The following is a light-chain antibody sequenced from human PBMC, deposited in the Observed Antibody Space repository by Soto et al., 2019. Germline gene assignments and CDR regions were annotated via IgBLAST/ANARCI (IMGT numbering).Light chain of an antibody. V-gene: IGKV1-9*01. CDR2: AAS. CDR3: QQLNRYPLT. J-gene: IGKJ4*01. CDR1: QGISSY. Sequence: DIQLTQAPSFLSASVGDRVTITCRASQGISSYFAWYQQEPGQAPTLLIYAASTLQSGVPSRFIGSGSATEFTLTLSSLQPEDFATCYCQQLNRYPLTFGGGTRVPIK.